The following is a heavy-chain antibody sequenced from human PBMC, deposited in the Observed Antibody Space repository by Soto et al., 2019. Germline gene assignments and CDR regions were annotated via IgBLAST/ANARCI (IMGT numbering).Heavy chain of an antibody. V-gene: IGHV1-3*01. J-gene: IGHJ4*02. CDR1: GYTFTSYA. CDR3: GLIAAAEIDY. CDR2: INAGNGNT. D-gene: IGHD6-13*01. Sequence: ASVKVSCKASGYTFTSYAMHWVRQAPGQRLEWMGWINAGNGNTKYSRKFQGRVTITRDTSASTAYMELSSLRSEDTAVYYCGLIAAAEIDYWGQGTLVTVSS.